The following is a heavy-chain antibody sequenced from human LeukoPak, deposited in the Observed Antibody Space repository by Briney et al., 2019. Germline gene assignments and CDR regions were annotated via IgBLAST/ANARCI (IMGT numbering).Heavy chain of an antibody. D-gene: IGHD3-10*01. CDR2: IYYSGAT. CDR3: ARFGITVVRGGKYYFDY. V-gene: IGHV4-59*08. Sequence: SETPSLTCTVSGGSISNYYWSWIRQPPGKGLEWIGHIYYSGATKYSPSLKSRITISVDTSKNQFSLMLSSVTAADTAVYYCARFGITVVRGGKYYFDYWGQGTLVTVSS. J-gene: IGHJ4*02. CDR1: GGSISNYY.